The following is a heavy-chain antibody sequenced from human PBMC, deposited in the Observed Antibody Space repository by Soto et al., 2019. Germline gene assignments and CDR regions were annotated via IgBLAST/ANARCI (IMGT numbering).Heavy chain of an antibody. D-gene: IGHD4-4*01. Sequence: GGSLRLSCAASGFTFSGSAMHWVRQASGKGLEWVGRIRSKANSYATAYAASVKGRFTISRDDSKNTAYLQMNSLKTEDAAVYYCTRGLHLNWFDPWGQGTLVTVSS. CDR3: TRGLHLNWFDP. CDR1: GFTFSGSA. J-gene: IGHJ5*02. V-gene: IGHV3-73*01. CDR2: IRSKANSYAT.